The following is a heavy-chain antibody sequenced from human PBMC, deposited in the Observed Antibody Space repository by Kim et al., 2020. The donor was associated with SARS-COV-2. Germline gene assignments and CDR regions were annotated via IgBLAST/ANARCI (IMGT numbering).Heavy chain of an antibody. D-gene: IGHD2-2*01. CDR2: ISTSGNTI. J-gene: IGHJ6*01. V-gene: IGHV3-48*03. Sequence: GGSLRLSCAASGFTFSSYEMNWVRQAPGKGLEWVSYISTSGNTIYYADSLQGRFTTSRANGKNSLYLQMPGLRAQDTAPYYCSTYCSSTSGYLGGRHYY. CDR1: GFTFSSYE. CDR3: STYCSSTSGYLGGRHYY.